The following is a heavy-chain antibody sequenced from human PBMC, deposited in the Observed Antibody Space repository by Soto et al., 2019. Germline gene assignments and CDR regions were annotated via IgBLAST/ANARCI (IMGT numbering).Heavy chain of an antibody. CDR3: ARVTADYYYSSGPPGWFDT. CDR2: IYYSGST. D-gene: IGHD3-22*01. Sequence: SEALSLTCAVSGGSMSSYYWSWVRQPPGKGLEWIGYIYYSGSTNYNPSLKSRVTISVDTSKNQFPLKLSSVTAADTTVYYCARVTADYYYSSGPPGWFDTWGQGTLVTAPQ. CDR1: GGSMSSYY. V-gene: IGHV4-59*01. J-gene: IGHJ5*02.